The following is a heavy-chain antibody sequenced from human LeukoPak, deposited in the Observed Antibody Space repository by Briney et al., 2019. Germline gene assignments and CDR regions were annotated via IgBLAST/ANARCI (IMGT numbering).Heavy chain of an antibody. CDR2: INPNSGGT. Sequence: ASVKVSCKASGYTFTGYYMHWVRQAPGQGLEWMGWINPNSGGTNYAQKFQGRVTMTRDTSISTAYMELSRLRSDDTAVYYCARPGVAAAGVYYYYGMDVWGQGTTVTVPS. CDR3: ARPGVAAAGVYYYYGMDV. J-gene: IGHJ6*02. CDR1: GYTFTGYY. V-gene: IGHV1-2*02. D-gene: IGHD6-13*01.